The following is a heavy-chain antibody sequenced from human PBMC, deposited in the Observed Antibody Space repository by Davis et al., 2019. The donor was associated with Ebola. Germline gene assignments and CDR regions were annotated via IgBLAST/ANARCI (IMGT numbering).Heavy chain of an antibody. CDR3: AKDRAPDYDILTGYYLYY. J-gene: IGHJ4*02. CDR1: GFTFSSYA. CDR2: ISSNGGST. Sequence: PGGSLRLSCSASGFTFSSYAMHWVRQAPGKGLEYVSAISSNGGSTYYADSVKGRFTISRDNSKNTLNLQMNSLRAEDTAVYYCAKDRAPDYDILTGYYLYYWGQGTLVTVSS. D-gene: IGHD3-9*01. V-gene: IGHV3-64*04.